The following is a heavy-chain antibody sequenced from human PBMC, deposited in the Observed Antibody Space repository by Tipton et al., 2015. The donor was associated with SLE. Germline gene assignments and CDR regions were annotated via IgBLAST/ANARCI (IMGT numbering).Heavy chain of an antibody. CDR2: VSSGGSYK. J-gene: IGHJ4*02. CDR1: GFTFSTSN. D-gene: IGHD1-7*01. V-gene: IGHV3-21*01. Sequence: SLRLSCAASGFTFSTSNMNWVRQAPGKGLEWVSSVSSGGSYKYYADSVKGRFTISRDSAKNSLYLEMNNLRADDTAVYYCARDLRSWNYYDLHVFDIWGQGSLVTVSS. CDR3: ARDLRSWNYYDLHVFDI.